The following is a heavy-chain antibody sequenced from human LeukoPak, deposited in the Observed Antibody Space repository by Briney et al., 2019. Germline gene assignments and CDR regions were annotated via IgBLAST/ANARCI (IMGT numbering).Heavy chain of an antibody. D-gene: IGHD2-15*01. CDR3: ARDRPTGASRIFVVQ. CDR1: GFTFTTYA. V-gene: IGHV3-21*06. CDR2: MSSGSRYI. J-gene: IGHJ4*02. Sequence: PGGSLRLSCTASGFTFTTYAMTWVRQAPGKGLEWISSMSSGSRYIYYADSVRGRFTIFRDNTRNSLYLAMNNLRAEDTAIYYCARDRPTGASRIFVVQWGQGTPVTVSS.